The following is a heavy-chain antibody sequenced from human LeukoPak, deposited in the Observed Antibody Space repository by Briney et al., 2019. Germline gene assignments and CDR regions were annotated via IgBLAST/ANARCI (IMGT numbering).Heavy chain of an antibody. Sequence: GASVKVSCKTSGYTFTNYLIHWVRQAPGLGHEWMGIINPRRGSTRYAQKFQDRVVVTRDTSTSTVYMELSSLRSDDTVVYYCTREGAAEAKNFDYWGQGTLVTVSS. CDR1: GYTFTNYL. J-gene: IGHJ4*02. V-gene: IGHV1-46*01. D-gene: IGHD6-13*01. CDR2: INPRRGST. CDR3: TREGAAEAKNFDY.